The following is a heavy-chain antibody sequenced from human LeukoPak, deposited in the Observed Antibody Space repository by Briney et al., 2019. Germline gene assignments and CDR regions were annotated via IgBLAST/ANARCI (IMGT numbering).Heavy chain of an antibody. CDR3: ARGTLAAPRLGAFDI. CDR2: IYYSGST. V-gene: IGHV4-30-4*08. CDR1: GDSINSGENY. J-gene: IGHJ3*02. D-gene: IGHD6-13*01. Sequence: NPSETLSLTCTVSGDSINSGENYWSWIRQPPGKGLEWIGYIYYSGSTYYNPSLKSRVTISVDTSKNQFSLKLSSVTAADTAVYYCARGTLAAPRLGAFDIWGQGTMVTVSS.